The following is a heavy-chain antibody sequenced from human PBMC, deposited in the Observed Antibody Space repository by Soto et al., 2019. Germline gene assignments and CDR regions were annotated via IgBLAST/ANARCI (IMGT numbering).Heavy chain of an antibody. Sequence: QVQLQESGPGLVKPSQTLSLTCTLSGGSISSEGYYWTWIRQHPGKGLEWIGDFYYSGTTSYNPSLKSRLTISVDTSNNQFSMRLSSLTAADTAMYYCARRHDILTGSDSFDVWGRGTMVTVSS. CDR1: GGSISSEGYY. V-gene: IGHV4-31*03. J-gene: IGHJ3*01. D-gene: IGHD3-9*01. CDR3: ARRHDILTGSDSFDV. CDR2: FYYSGTT.